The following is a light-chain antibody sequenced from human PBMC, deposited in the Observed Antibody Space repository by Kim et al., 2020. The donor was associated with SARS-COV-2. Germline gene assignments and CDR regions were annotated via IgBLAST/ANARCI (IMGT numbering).Light chain of an antibody. CDR3: HQYDKFPQT. CDR1: QDINDY. V-gene: IGKV1-33*01. Sequence: ASIGDRVTITCQASQDINDYLDWYQQKPGEAPKLLIYDATRLETGVPSRFSGSGSGTHFTLTISSLQPEDIATYYCHQYDKFPQTFGQGTKVDIK. J-gene: IGKJ1*01. CDR2: DAT.